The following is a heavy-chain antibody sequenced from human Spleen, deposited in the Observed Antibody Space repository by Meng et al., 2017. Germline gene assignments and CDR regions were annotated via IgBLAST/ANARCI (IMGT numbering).Heavy chain of an antibody. J-gene: IGHJ4*02. V-gene: IGHV4-31*03. CDR3: ARLGNWNQGDF. CDR1: GGSISSGGYY. Sequence: SETLSLTCTVSGGSISSGGYYWSWIRQHPGKGLEWIGYIYYSGSTYYNPSLKSRVTISVDTSKNQFSLKLTSVTAADTAVYYCARLGNWNQGDFWGQGTLVTVSS. D-gene: IGHD1-1*01. CDR2: IYYSGST.